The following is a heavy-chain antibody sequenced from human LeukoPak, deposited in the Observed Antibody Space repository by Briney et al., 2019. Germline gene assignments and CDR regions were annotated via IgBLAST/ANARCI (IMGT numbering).Heavy chain of an antibody. CDR1: GYTFTSYD. Sequence: ASVKVSCKASGYTFTSYDINWVRQATGQGLEWMGWMNPNSGNTGYAQKFQGRVTMTRNTSISTAYMELSSLRSEDTAVYYCARSDSSWYRKEYFQHWGQGTLVTVSS. V-gene: IGHV1-8*01. CDR2: MNPNSGNT. CDR3: ARSDSSWYRKEYFQH. J-gene: IGHJ1*01. D-gene: IGHD6-13*01.